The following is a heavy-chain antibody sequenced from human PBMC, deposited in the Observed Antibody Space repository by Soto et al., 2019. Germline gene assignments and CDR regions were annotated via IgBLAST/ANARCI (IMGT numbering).Heavy chain of an antibody. J-gene: IGHJ4*02. CDR1: GFTLSNSA. CDR3: AKDRSGSPY. V-gene: IGHV3-23*01. D-gene: IGHD3-3*01. CDR2: ISATGLSS. Sequence: PGESLKISCAASGFTLSNSAMTWVRQAPGKGLEWVSTISATGLSSYYADSVKGRFTISRDNSKNTLYLQMNSLRADDTAVYYCAKDRSGSPYWGQGTLVTVSS.